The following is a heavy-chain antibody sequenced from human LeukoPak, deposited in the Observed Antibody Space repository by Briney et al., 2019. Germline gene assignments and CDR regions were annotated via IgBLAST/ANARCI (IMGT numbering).Heavy chain of an antibody. CDR2: IWDDGSYK. CDR3: AKPTSGSGSFLIDY. CDR1: GFSFSNYG. J-gene: IGHJ4*02. Sequence: GGSLRLSCAASGFSFSNYGVHWVRPAPGKGLEGVAVIWDDGSYKYYADSVKGRFTISRDNSKNTLYLQMNSLRAEDTAVYYCAKPTSGSGSFLIDYWGQGTLVTVSS. D-gene: IGHD1-26*01. V-gene: IGHV3-33*06.